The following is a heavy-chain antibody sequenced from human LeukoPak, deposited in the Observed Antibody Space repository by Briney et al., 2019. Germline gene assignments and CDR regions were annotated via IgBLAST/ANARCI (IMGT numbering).Heavy chain of an antibody. V-gene: IGHV3-21*01. D-gene: IGHD3-10*01. Sequence: PGGSLRLSCAASGFTFSSYSMNWVRQAPGKGLEWVSSISSSSSYIYYADSVKGRFTISRDNAKNSLYLQMNSLRAEDTAVYYCARGDNYYGSGTYVFAYWGQGTLVTVSS. J-gene: IGHJ4*02. CDR2: ISSSSSYI. CDR3: ARGDNYYGSGTYVFAY. CDR1: GFTFSSYS.